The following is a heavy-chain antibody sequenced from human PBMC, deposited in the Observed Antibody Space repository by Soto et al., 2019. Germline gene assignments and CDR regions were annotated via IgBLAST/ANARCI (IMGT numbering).Heavy chain of an antibody. V-gene: IGHV1-69*12. J-gene: IGHJ6*02. CDR1: GGTFSSYA. Sequence: QVQLVQSGAEVKKPGSSVKVSCKASGGTFSSYAISWVRQAPGQGLEWMGGIIPIFGTAHSAQKFQGRVTITADESTSTSYMELSSLRSENTAVYYCASTPPVVGYYYYGRDVWGQGTTVTVSS. D-gene: IGHD2-15*01. CDR3: ASTPPVVGYYYYGRDV. CDR2: IIPIFGTA.